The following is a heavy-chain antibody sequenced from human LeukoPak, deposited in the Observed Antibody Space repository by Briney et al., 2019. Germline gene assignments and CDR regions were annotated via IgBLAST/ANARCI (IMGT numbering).Heavy chain of an antibody. Sequence: SETLSLTCAVYGGSFSGYYWSWTRQPPGKGLEWIGEINHSGSTNYNPSLKSRVTISVDTSKNQFSLKLSSVTAADTAVYYCARGLGSTKKYWGQGTLVTVSS. D-gene: IGHD6-13*01. V-gene: IGHV4-34*01. CDR1: GGSFSGYY. CDR2: INHSGST. J-gene: IGHJ4*02. CDR3: ARGLGSTKKY.